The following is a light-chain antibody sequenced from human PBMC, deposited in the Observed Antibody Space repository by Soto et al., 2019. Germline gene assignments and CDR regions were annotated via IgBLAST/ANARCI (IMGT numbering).Light chain of an antibody. CDR3: QQSYSIPWT. CDR2: GTY. CDR1: QSISTY. J-gene: IGKJ1*01. V-gene: IGKV1-39*01. Sequence: DIQMTQSPSSLSGSAGDRVTITCRASQSISTYLNWYQQKPGKAPKVLMYGTYILQTGLSSRFSGSGSGTDFNLTISSLQPEDFATYYCQQSYSIPWTFGQGTKVEIK.